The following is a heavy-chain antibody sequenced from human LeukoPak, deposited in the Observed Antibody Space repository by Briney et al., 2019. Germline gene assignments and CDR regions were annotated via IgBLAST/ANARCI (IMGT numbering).Heavy chain of an antibody. D-gene: IGHD6-19*01. CDR3: ARGGAVAGLF. CDR2: ISSSGNTV. V-gene: IGHV3-48*03. CDR1: GFTFSSYE. Sequence: GGSLRLSCAVSGFTFSSYEMNWVRQAPGKGLEWVSYISSSGNTVYYPDSVKGRFTISRDNANNSLYLQMNSLRGEDTAVYYCARGGAVAGLFWGQGTLSPSPQ. J-gene: IGHJ4*02.